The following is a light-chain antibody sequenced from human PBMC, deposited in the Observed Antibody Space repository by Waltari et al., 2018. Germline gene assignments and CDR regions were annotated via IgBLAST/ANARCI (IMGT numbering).Light chain of an antibody. Sequence: EIVLTQCPGTLSLSPGERATLPCRASQSVSRTLAWYQQKPCQAPRLLIYDASPRATGIPARFSGSGSGTDFSLTISRLEPEDFAVYYCQKYGTLPATFGQGTNVEIK. CDR3: QKYGTLPAT. CDR1: QSVSRT. J-gene: IGKJ1*01. CDR2: DAS. V-gene: IGKV3-20*01.